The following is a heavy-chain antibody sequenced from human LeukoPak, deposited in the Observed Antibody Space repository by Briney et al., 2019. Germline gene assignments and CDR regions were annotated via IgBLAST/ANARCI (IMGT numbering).Heavy chain of an antibody. Sequence: PGGSLRLSCAASGFTVSSNYMSWVRQAPRKGLEWVSAISGSGGSTYYADSVKGRFTISRDNSKNTLYLQMNSLRAEDTAVYYCAKVPRGYYAVGPLDYWGQGTLVTVSS. D-gene: IGHD3-22*01. CDR2: ISGSGGST. CDR3: AKVPRGYYAVGPLDY. CDR1: GFTVSSNY. J-gene: IGHJ4*02. V-gene: IGHV3-23*01.